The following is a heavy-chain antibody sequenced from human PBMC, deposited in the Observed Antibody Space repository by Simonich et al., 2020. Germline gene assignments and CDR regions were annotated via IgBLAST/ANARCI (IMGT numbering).Heavy chain of an antibody. V-gene: IGHV4-38-2*01. D-gene: IGHD6-13*01. CDR3: ARVGYSNYYYYGMDV. CDR2: IYHRGNT. CDR1: GYSISSGYY. J-gene: IGHJ6*02. Sequence: QVQLQESGPGLVKPSETLSLTCAVSGYSISSGYYWGWIRKPPGKGLEWIGRIYHRGNTYYNPSRKSRVTIAVDTSKNQFSLKLSSVTAADTAVYYGARVGYSNYYYYGMDVWGQGTTVTVSS.